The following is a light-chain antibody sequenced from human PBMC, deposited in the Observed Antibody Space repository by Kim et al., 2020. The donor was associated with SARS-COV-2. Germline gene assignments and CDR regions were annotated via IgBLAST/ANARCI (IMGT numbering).Light chain of an antibody. CDR2: YDS. Sequence: SYELTQPPSVSVAPGKTARITCGGNNIGSKSVHWYQQKPGQAPVLVIYYDSDRPSGIPERFSGSNSGNTATLTLSRVEAGDEADYYCQVWDSSSDHYVFGSGTQVTVL. J-gene: IGLJ1*01. CDR3: QVWDSSSDHYV. CDR1: NIGSKS. V-gene: IGLV3-21*04.